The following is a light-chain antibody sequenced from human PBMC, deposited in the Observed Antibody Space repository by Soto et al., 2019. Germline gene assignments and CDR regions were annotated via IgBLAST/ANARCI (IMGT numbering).Light chain of an antibody. CDR2: LGS. V-gene: IGKV2-28*01. J-gene: IGKJ2*01. Sequence: DIVMTQSPLSLPVTPGEPASISCRSSQSLLHSNGYNYLDWYLQKPGQSPQLLIYLGSNRASGVPYRFSGSGSGTDFTLKISRVEDEDVGVYYCMQSLRTPHTFGQGTKLEIK. CDR1: QSLLHSNGYNY. CDR3: MQSLRTPHT.